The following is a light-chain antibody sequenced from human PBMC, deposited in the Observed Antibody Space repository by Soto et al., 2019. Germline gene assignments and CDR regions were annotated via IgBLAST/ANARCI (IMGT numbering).Light chain of an antibody. V-gene: IGLV2-18*02. CDR1: STDFVSYNR. J-gene: IGLJ1*01. CDR3: SSYISSSTHV. CDR2: EVS. Sequence: QSALAQPPSVSGSPGQSVTISCTGTSTDFVSYNRVSWYQQPPGTAPKLIIYEVSNRPSGVSNRFSGSKSGNTASLTISGLQAEDEADYYCSSYISSSTHVFGTGTKVTVL.